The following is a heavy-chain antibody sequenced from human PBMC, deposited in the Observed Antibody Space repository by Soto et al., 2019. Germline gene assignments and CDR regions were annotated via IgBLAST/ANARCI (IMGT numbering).Heavy chain of an antibody. J-gene: IGHJ5*02. Sequence: QVQLQESGPGLVKPSQTLSLTCTVSGGSISSGDYYWSWIRQPPGKGLEWIGYIYYSGSTYYNPSLKSRVTISVDTSQNQFSLKLRSVTAADTVVDYCARTLGYCSGGSCYPGWDWFAPWGQGTLVTVSS. CDR2: IYYSGST. CDR3: ARTLGYCSGGSCYPGWDWFAP. V-gene: IGHV4-30-4*01. D-gene: IGHD2-15*01. CDR1: GGSISSGDYY.